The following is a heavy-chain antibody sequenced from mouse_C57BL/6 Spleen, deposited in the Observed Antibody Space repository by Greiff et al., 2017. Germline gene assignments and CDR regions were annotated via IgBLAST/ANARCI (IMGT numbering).Heavy chain of an antibody. Sequence: DVKLVESGAELVKPGASVKLSCTASGFNIKDYYMHWVKQRTEQGLEWIGRIDPEDGETKYAPKFQGKATITADTSSNTAYLQLSSLTSEDTAVYYCARYDYDGHYFDYWGQGTTLTVSS. CDR2: IDPEDGET. CDR3: ARYDYDGHYFDY. CDR1: GFNIKDYY. V-gene: IGHV14-2*01. J-gene: IGHJ2*01. D-gene: IGHD2-4*01.